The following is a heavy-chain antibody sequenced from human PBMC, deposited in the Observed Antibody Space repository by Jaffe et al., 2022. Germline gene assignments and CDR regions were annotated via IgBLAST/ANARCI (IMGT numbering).Heavy chain of an antibody. CDR2: IYPGDSNS. J-gene: IGHJ4*02. Sequence: EVRLVQSGAEVKQPGESLKISCKASGYSFTNFWIGWVRQKPGQGLEWMGTIYPGDSNSRYSPSFASQVTISSDKFTTTAYLQWDSLEASDTAMYYCARGNVTLAGADYWGQGTLITVSP. V-gene: IGHV5-51*03. CDR1: GYSFTNFW. CDR3: ARGNVTLAGADY. D-gene: IGHD6-19*01.